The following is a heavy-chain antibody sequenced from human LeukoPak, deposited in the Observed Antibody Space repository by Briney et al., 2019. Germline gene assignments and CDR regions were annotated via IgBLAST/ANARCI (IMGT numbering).Heavy chain of an antibody. CDR3: ARDTTDSSSWYDY. CDR2: ISYDGSNK. D-gene: IGHD6-13*01. J-gene: IGHJ4*02. Sequence: GGSLRLSCAASGFTFSSYGMHWVRQAPGKGLEWVAVISYDGSNKYYADSVKGRFTISRDNSKNTLYLQMNSLRAEDTAVYYCARDTTDSSSWYDYWGQGTLVTVSS. CDR1: GFTFSSYG. V-gene: IGHV3-30*03.